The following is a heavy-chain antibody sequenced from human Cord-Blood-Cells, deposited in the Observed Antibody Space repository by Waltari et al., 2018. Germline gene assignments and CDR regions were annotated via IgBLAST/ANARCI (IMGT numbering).Heavy chain of an antibody. Sequence: EVQLVESGVGLVQPGGSLSACCAASGFTYSTHRMHQVRQAPGKGLVWVSRINSDGSSTSYADSVKGRFTIARDNAKNTLYLQMNSLRAEDTAVYYCASEPSAYWYFDLWGRGTLVTVSS. CDR1: GFTYSTHR. V-gene: IGHV3-74*01. J-gene: IGHJ2*01. CDR3: ASEPSAYWYFDL. CDR2: INSDGSST.